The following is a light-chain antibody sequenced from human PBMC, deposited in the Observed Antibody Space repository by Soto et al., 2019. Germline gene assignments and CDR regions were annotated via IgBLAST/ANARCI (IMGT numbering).Light chain of an antibody. Sequence: EIVLTQSPATLSLSPGERATLSCRASQSASSYLAWFQQVPGQAPRLLIYDASNRATGIPARFSGSGSGTDFTLTISSLEPEDFAVYYCQQRSNWPRTFGQGTKVGIK. V-gene: IGKV3-11*01. CDR3: QQRSNWPRT. CDR1: QSASSY. CDR2: DAS. J-gene: IGKJ1*01.